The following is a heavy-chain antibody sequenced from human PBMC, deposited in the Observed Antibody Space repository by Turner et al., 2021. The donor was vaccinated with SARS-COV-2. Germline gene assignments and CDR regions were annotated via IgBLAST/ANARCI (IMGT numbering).Heavy chain of an antibody. CDR3: ARGPPGDDFWSGYRPNWFDP. CDR1: GGTFSSYV. V-gene: IGHV1-69*10. D-gene: IGHD3-3*01. CDR2: IIPILGIA. J-gene: IGHJ5*02. Sequence: QVQLVQSGAEVKKPGSSVKVSCKASGGTFSSYVISWVRQAPGQGLEWMGGIIPILGIANYAQKFQGRVTITADKSTSTAYMELSSLRSEDTAVYYCARGPPGDDFWSGYRPNWFDPWGQGTLVTVSS.